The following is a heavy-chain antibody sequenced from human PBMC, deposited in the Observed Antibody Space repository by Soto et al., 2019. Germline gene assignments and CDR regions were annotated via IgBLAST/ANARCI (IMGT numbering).Heavy chain of an antibody. Sequence: QVQLQQWGAGLLKPSETLSLTCAVYGGSFSGYYWSWIRQPPGKGLGGMGEINHSGSTNNNTSPRSRVTISVDTSKKQFSLKLSSVTAADTAVYYCARAGTTAWFDPWGQGTLVTVSS. CDR1: GGSFSGYY. D-gene: IGHD4-17*01. J-gene: IGHJ5*02. V-gene: IGHV4-34*01. CDR2: INHSGST. CDR3: ARAGTTAWFDP.